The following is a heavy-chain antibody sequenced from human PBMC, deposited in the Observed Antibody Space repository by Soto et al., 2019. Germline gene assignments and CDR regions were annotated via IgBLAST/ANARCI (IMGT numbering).Heavy chain of an antibody. CDR1: GFTVSSNY. CDR2: IYSGGST. V-gene: IGHV3-53*01. D-gene: IGHD6-6*01. J-gene: IGHJ4*02. Sequence: PGGSLRLSCAASGFTVSSNYMSWVRQAPGKGREWVSVIYSGGSTYYADSVKGRFTISRDNAKNSLYLQMNSLRAEDTAVYYCARIYSRSSKLDYWGQGTLVTVSS. CDR3: ARIYSRSSKLDY.